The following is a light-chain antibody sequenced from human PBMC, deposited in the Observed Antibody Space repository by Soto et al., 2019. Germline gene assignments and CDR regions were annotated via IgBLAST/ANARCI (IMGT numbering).Light chain of an antibody. Sequence: DIQLTQSPSFLSASVGDRVTITCRASQGISSNLAWYQQKPGKVPKLLIYAASTLQSGVPSRFSGSGSGTEFTLTISSLQPEDFATYYCQQINTYPITFGQGTRLEIK. CDR3: QQINTYPIT. CDR2: AAS. CDR1: QGISSN. V-gene: IGKV1-9*01. J-gene: IGKJ5*01.